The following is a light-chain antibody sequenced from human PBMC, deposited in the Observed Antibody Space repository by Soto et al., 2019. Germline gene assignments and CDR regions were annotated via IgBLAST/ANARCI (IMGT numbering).Light chain of an antibody. V-gene: IGKV3-15*01. Sequence: QSAAALAVSPRERASLSCISSHSVSSSYLAWYEQKPGQAPRLLIYGVSTRATGIPARFSGSESGTEFTLTIRSLQSEDFAVYYCQQYNDWPFTFGPRTKVAI. J-gene: IGKJ3*01. CDR3: QQYNDWPFT. CDR1: HSVSSSY. CDR2: GVS.